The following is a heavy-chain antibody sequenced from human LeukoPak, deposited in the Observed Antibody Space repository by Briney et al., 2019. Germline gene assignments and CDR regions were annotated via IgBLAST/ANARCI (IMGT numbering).Heavy chain of an antibody. J-gene: IGHJ4*02. D-gene: IGHD3-22*01. V-gene: IGHV3-7*01. CDR3: ARDDGYYDNSGYYNNLLFDY. CDR1: GFTFSSHW. Sequence: GGSLRLSCAASGFTFSSHWMSWVRQAAGKGLEWVAKINPDGSEKYFVDSVKGRFTISRDNAKNSLYLQMDGLRDEDTAVYYCARDDGYYDNSGYYNNLLFDYWGQGTLVTVSS. CDR2: INPDGSEK.